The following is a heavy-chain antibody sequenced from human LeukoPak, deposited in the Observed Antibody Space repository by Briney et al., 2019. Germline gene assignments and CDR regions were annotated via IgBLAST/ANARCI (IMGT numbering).Heavy chain of an antibody. CDR1: GFTFSSYG. J-gene: IGHJ4*02. Sequence: GGSLRLSCAASGFTFSSYGMHWVRQPPGKGLEWVAVISYDGSNKYYADSVKGRFTISRDNSKNTLYLQMNSLRAEDTAVYYCAKDSGYSSSSFDYWGQGTLVTVSS. CDR3: AKDSGYSSSSFDY. CDR2: ISYDGSNK. V-gene: IGHV3-30*18. D-gene: IGHD6-6*01.